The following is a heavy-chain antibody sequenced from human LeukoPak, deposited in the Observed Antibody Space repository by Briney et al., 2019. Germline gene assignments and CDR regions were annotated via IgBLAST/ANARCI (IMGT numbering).Heavy chain of an antibody. D-gene: IGHD3-9*01. CDR1: GYSISSGYY. CDR2: IYYSGST. V-gene: IGHV4-38-2*02. Sequence: PSETLSLTCTVSGYSISSGYYWGWIRQPPGKGLEWIGYIYYSGSTNYNPSLKSRVTISVDTSKNQFSLKLSSVTAADTAVYYCARQQALRYFDWLEYYYYYYYMDVWGKGTTVTISS. CDR3: ARQQALRYFDWLEYYYYYYYMDV. J-gene: IGHJ6*03.